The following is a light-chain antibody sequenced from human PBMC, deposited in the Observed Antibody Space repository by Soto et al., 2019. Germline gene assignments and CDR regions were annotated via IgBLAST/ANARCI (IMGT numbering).Light chain of an antibody. CDR1: SSDVGGYNY. CDR3: QSSDSSLNV. CDR2: EVS. Sequence: QSALTQPPSASGSPGQSVTISCTGTSSDVGGYNYVSWYQQHPGKAPKLMIYEVSKRPSGVPDRFSGSKSGTSASLAITGLQAEDEADYYCQSSDSSLNVFGTGTKLTVL. V-gene: IGLV2-8*01. J-gene: IGLJ1*01.